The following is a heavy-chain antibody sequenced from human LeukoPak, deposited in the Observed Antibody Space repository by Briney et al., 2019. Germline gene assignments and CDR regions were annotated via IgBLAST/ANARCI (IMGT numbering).Heavy chain of an antibody. CDR3: AKGHDYGGYDY. Sequence: GGSLRLSCAASGFTFSSYGMHWVRQAPGKGLEWVAVISYDGSNKYYADSVKGRFTISRDNSKNTLYLQMNSLRAEDTAVYYCAKGHDYGGYDYWGQGTLVTVSS. CDR2: ISYDGSNK. CDR1: GFTFSSYG. D-gene: IGHD4-17*01. J-gene: IGHJ4*02. V-gene: IGHV3-30*18.